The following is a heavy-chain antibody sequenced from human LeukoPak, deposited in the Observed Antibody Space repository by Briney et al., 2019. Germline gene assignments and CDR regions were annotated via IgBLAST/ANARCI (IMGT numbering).Heavy chain of an antibody. Sequence: ASVKVSCKASGYTFTSYSISWVRQAPGQGLEWMGWISAYNGNTNYAQKLQGRVTMTTDTSTSTAYMELRSLRSDDTAVYYCARGEYSSGVFYFDYWGQGTLVTVSS. D-gene: IGHD6-19*01. CDR3: ARGEYSSGVFYFDY. V-gene: IGHV1-18*01. CDR2: ISAYNGNT. J-gene: IGHJ4*02. CDR1: GYTFTSYS.